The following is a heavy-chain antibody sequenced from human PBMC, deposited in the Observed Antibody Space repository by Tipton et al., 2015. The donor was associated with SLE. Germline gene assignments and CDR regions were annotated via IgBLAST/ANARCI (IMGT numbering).Heavy chain of an antibody. CDR2: IDDSGTT. V-gene: IGHV4-61*01. J-gene: IGHJ4*02. CDR1: RYSIRSGYS. D-gene: IGHD1-26*01. CDR3: ARDRLGGPFDY. Sequence: TLSLTCTVSRYSIRSGYSWGWVRQPPGKGLEWIGYIDDSGTTNFNPFLKSRVIMSEDTSKNQFSLRLSSVTAADTAVYYCARDRLGGPFDYWGQGSLVTVSS.